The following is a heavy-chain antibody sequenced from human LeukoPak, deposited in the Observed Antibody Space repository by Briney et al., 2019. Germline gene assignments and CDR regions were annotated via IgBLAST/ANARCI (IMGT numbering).Heavy chain of an antibody. D-gene: IGHD6-13*01. CDR2: MNPNSGNT. CDR1: GYTFTSYD. Sequence: ASVKVSCKASGYTFTSYDINWVRQATGQGLEWMGWMNPNSGNTGYAQKFQGRVTMTRNTSISTAYMELSSLRSEDTAVYYCARAHPPYSSSLEDLEDYWGQGTLVTISS. V-gene: IGHV1-8*01. CDR3: ARAHPPYSSSLEDLEDY. J-gene: IGHJ4*02.